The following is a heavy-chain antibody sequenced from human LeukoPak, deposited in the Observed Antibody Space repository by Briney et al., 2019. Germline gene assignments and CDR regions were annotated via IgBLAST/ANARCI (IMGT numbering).Heavy chain of an antibody. J-gene: IGHJ4*02. CDR3: ARGRPTYCGGDCYAVYDY. Sequence: ASVKVSCKASGYTFTSYYMHWVRQAPGQGLEWMGIINPSGGSTSYAQKFQGRVTTTRDTSTSTVYMELSSLRSEDTAVYYCARGRPTYCGGDCYAVYDYWGQGTLVTVSS. CDR1: GYTFTSYY. CDR2: INPSGGST. V-gene: IGHV1-46*01. D-gene: IGHD2-21*02.